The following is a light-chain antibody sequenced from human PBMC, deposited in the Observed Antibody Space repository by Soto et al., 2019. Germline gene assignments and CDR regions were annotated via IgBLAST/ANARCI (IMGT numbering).Light chain of an antibody. Sequence: IVWTQSPVTLSLSPGERATLSCRASQSVSSSYLAWFQQKPGQAPRLLIYGASSRATGIPDRFSGSGSGTDFTLTISRLEPEDFAVYYCQQYGSSPMAFGQGTKVDI. CDR1: QSVSSSY. CDR2: GAS. CDR3: QQYGSSPMA. J-gene: IGKJ1*01. V-gene: IGKV3-20*01.